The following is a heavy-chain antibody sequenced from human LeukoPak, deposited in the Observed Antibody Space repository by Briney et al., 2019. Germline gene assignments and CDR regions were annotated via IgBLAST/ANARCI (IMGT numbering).Heavy chain of an antibody. V-gene: IGHV4-61*02. J-gene: IGHJ5*02. CDR3: AREGGYCSGDNCYGDWFDP. D-gene: IGHD2-15*01. CDR1: GGSISSGSHY. Sequence: SETLSLTCTVSGGSISSGSHYWSWIRQPAGKGLEWIGRIYTSGSTNYNPSLKIRCTISLDTSKSQFSLRLSSVTAADTAVYYCAREGGYCSGDNCYGDWFDPWGQGTLVTVSS. CDR2: IYTSGST.